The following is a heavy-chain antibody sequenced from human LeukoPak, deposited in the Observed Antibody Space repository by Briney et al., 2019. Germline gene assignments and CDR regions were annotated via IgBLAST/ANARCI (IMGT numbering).Heavy chain of an antibody. CDR1: GFTFSSYW. Sequence: GGSLRLSCAASGFTFSSYWMHWVRQAPGKGLVWVSRIKSDGSSTSYADSVKGRFTISRDNAKNTVYLQMNSLRAEDTAVYYCAKDLYPYCSSTSCYVVGSAEYFQHWGQGTLVTVSS. V-gene: IGHV3-74*01. J-gene: IGHJ1*01. CDR2: IKSDGSST. CDR3: AKDLYPYCSSTSCYVVGSAEYFQH. D-gene: IGHD2-2*01.